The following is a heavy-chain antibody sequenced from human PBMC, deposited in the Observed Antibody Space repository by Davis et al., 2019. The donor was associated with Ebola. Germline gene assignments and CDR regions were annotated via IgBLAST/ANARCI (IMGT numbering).Heavy chain of an antibody. V-gene: IGHV1-46*01. CDR3: ARTPGYCSGGSCYSGDY. CDR2: INPSGGTT. Sequence: ASAQVFCKASGYTLFSYYAHWVRQAPGQGLEWMGIINPSGGTTTYAQKFQGRVTMTRDTSTNTLYMELSSLTSGDTAVYYCARTPGYCSGGSCYSGDYWGQGTLVTVSS. D-gene: IGHD2-15*01. CDR1: GYTLFSYY. J-gene: IGHJ4*02.